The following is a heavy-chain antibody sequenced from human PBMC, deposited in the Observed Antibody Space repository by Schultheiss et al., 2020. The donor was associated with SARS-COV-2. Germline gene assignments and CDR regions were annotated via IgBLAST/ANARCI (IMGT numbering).Heavy chain of an antibody. Sequence: SETLSLTCTVSGGSISSYYWSWIRQPPGKGLEWIGYIYYSGSTNYNPSLKSRVTISVDTSKNQFSLKLSSVTAADTAVYYCASGITIFGVVKQYFQHWGQGTLVTVSS. CDR1: GGSISSYY. V-gene: IGHV4-59*01. CDR2: IYYSGST. J-gene: IGHJ1*01. CDR3: ASGITIFGVVKQYFQH. D-gene: IGHD3-3*01.